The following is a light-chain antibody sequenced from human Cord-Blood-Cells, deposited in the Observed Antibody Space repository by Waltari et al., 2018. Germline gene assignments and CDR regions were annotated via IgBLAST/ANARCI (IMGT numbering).Light chain of an antibody. V-gene: IGLV8-61*01. CDR1: SCSGSTSYY. J-gene: IGLJ3*02. CDR3: VLYMGSGIWV. CDR2: STN. Sequence: QTVVTQEPSFSVSPGGTVTLTCCLSSCSGSTSYYPSWYQQTPGQAPRTLIYSTNTRSSGVPDRFSGSILGNKAALTITGAQADDESDYYCVLYMGSGIWVFGGGTKLTVL.